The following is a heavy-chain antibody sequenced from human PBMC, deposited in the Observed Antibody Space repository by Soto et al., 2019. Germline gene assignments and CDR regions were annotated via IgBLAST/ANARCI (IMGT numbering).Heavy chain of an antibody. CDR2: IYHSGST. J-gene: IGHJ5*02. CDR1: GGSISSGGYS. CDR3: ARARVTMLLRGWFDX. Sequence: PSETLSLTCAVSGGSISSGGYSWSWIRQPPGKGLEWIGYIYHSGSTYYNPSLKSRVTISVDRSKNQFSLKLSSVTAADTAVYYCARARVTMLLRGWFDXWGQGTLVTVSX. D-gene: IGHD3-10*01. V-gene: IGHV4-30-2*01.